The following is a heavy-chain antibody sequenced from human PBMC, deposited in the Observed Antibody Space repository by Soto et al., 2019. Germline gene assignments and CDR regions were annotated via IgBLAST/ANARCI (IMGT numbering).Heavy chain of an antibody. CDR3: ARANYYGSPGDFDY. CDR1: GFTFSSYS. D-gene: IGHD3-10*01. J-gene: IGHJ4*02. Sequence: EVQLVESGGGLVQPGGSLRLSCAASGFTFSSYSMNWVRQAPGKGLEWVSYISSSSSTIYYADSVKGRFTISRDNAKNSLYLQVNSLRVEDTAVYYCARANYYGSPGDFDYWGQGTLVTVSS. CDR2: ISSSSSTI. V-gene: IGHV3-48*01.